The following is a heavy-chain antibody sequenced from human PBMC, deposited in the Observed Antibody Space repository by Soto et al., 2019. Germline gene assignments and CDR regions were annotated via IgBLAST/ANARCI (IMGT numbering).Heavy chain of an antibody. CDR3: ARGFVYYYGMDV. V-gene: IGHV4-31*03. D-gene: IGHD3-3*01. CDR2: TYYSGST. Sequence: QVQLQESGPGLVKPSQTLSLTCTVSGGSISSRGYYWSWIRQHPGKGLEWIGYTYYSGSTYYNPSLKRRVTISVDTSKNQFSPKLSSVTAADTAVYYCARGFVYYYGMDVWGQGTTVTVSS. CDR1: GGSISSRGYY. J-gene: IGHJ6*02.